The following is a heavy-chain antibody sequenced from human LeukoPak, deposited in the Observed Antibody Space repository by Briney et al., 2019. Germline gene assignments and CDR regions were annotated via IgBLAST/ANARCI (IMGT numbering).Heavy chain of an antibody. Sequence: SETLSLTCAVSGYSISSGYYWGWIRQPPGKGLEWIGSIYHSGSTYYNPSLKSRVTISVDTSKNQFSLKLSSVTAADTAVYYCARLRVAVAENWGQGTLVTVS. CDR3: ARLRVAVAEN. D-gene: IGHD6-19*01. CDR2: IYHSGST. CDR1: GYSISSGYY. J-gene: IGHJ4*02. V-gene: IGHV4-38-2*01.